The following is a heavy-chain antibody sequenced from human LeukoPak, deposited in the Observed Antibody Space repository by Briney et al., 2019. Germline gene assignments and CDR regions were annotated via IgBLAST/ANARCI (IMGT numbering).Heavy chain of an antibody. D-gene: IGHD2-2*02. J-gene: IGHJ4*02. CDR3: AKDPLPCSSTSCYTRSGY. Sequence: GGSLRLSCAASGFTFSSYAMSWVRQAPGKGLEGVSAISGSVARTSYQDSVKGRFTISRKNSKNTLYLKMNSLRAEDTAVYYCAKDPLPCSSTSCYTRSGYWGQGTLVTVSS. CDR1: GFTFSSYA. CDR2: ISGSVART. V-gene: IGHV3-23*02.